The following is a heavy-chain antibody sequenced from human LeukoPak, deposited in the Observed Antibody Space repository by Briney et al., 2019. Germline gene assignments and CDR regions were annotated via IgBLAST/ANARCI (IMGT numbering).Heavy chain of an antibody. CDR3: ARDTRLTYYFDF. CDR2: ITRFTGTT. V-gene: IGHV3-21*04. CDR1: GFTFSSYS. D-gene: IGHD2-2*01. Sequence: GGSLRLSCAASGFTFSSYSMNWVRQAPGRGLEWISTITRFTGTTYYADSVKGRFTISRGDSNNTSYLQMNNLRAGDTAVYYCARDTRLTYYFDFWGQGALVTVSS. J-gene: IGHJ4*02.